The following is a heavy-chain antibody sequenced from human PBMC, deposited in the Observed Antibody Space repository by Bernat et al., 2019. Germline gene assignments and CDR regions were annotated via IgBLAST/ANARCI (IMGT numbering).Heavy chain of an antibody. Sequence: QVQLVESGGGVVQPGRSLRLSCAASRFTFSSYGMHWVRQAPGKGLEWVAVIWYDGSNKYYADSVKGRFTISRDNSKNTLYLQMNSLRAEDTAVYYCARATPTVWYFDLWGRGTLVTVSS. J-gene: IGHJ2*01. V-gene: IGHV3-33*08. CDR2: IWYDGSNK. CDR1: RFTFSSYG. CDR3: ARATPTVWYFDL. D-gene: IGHD2-15*01.